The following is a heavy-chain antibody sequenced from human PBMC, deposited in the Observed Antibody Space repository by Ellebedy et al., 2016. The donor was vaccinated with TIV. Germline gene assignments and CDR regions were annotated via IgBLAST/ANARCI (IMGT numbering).Heavy chain of an antibody. CDR1: GGSISTSSYY. J-gene: IGHJ5*02. V-gene: IGHV4-39*07. CDR3: ARDPALPRGRFDP. CDR2: IYDSGNT. Sequence: MPSETLSLTCTVSGGSISTSSYYWGWIRQPPGKGLEWIGNIYDSGNTYYNPSLRSRVTISVATSKNQFSLNLSSVTAADTAVYYCARDPALPRGRFDPWGQGTLVTVSS.